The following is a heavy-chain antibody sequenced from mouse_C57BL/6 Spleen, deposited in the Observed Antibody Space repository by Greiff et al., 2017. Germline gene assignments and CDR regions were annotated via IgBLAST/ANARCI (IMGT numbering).Heavy chain of an antibody. CDR2: ISDGGSYT. J-gene: IGHJ3*01. V-gene: IGHV5-4*01. Sequence: DVQLVESGGGLVKPGGSLKLSCAASGFTFSSYAMSWVRQTPEKRLEWVATISDGGSYTYYPDNVKGRFTISRDNAKNNLYLQMSHLKSEDTAMYYCARSTRDGYSFAYWGQGTLVTVSA. CDR3: ARSTRDGYSFAY. CDR1: GFTFSSYA. D-gene: IGHD2-3*01.